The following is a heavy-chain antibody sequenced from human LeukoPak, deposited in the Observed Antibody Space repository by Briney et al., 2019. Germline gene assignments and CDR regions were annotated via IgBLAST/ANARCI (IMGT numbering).Heavy chain of an antibody. J-gene: IGHJ4*02. V-gene: IGHV3-74*01. Sequence: GGSLRLSCAASGFTFSTYWMHWVRQAPGKGLVWVSRINSDGRSTRYADSVKGRFTISRDNAKNTLYLQMNSLRVEDTAVYYCAKLYSSGWNRPDYWGQGTLVTVSS. CDR2: INSDGRST. CDR3: AKLYSSGWNRPDY. D-gene: IGHD6-19*01. CDR1: GFTFSTYW.